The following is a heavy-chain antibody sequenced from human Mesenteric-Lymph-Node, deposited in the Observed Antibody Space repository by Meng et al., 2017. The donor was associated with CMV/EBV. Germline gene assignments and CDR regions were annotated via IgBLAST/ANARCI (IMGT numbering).Heavy chain of an antibody. D-gene: IGHD1-1*01. Sequence: GESLKISCAASGFTFSSYAMHWVRQAPGKGLEWVAVISYDGSNKYYADSVKGRFTISRDNSKNTLYLQMNSLRAADTAVYYCARDLEERRTQWFATVAYNYHGMDVWGQGTTVTVSS. V-gene: IGHV3-30-3*01. CDR1: GFTFSSYA. CDR3: ARDLEERRTQWFATVAYNYHGMDV. CDR2: ISYDGSNK. J-gene: IGHJ6*02.